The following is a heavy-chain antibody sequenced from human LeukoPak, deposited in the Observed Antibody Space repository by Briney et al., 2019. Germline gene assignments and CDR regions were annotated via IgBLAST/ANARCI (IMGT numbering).Heavy chain of an antibody. D-gene: IGHD1-20*01. CDR1: GYTFTSYA. CDR2: INAGNGNT. V-gene: IGHV1-3*01. CDR3: ARGAGITGTGYNWFDP. Sequence: GASVKVSCKASGYTFTSYAMHWVRQAPGQRLEWMGWINAGNGNTKYSQKFQGRVTITADKSTSTAYMELSSLRSEDTAVYYCARGAGITGTGYNWFDPWGQGTLVTVSS. J-gene: IGHJ5*02.